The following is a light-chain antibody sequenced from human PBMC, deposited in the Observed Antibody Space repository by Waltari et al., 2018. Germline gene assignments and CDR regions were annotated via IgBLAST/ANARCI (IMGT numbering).Light chain of an antibody. CDR3: QSFDRDLNAVL. CDR2: RDD. Sequence: QSVLTQPPSVSGAPGQRVTISCTGSSSNIGAVYDVHWYQQIPGSAPKVLIYRDDNRPSGVPGRFSGSKSGTSASLSVTGLHVEDEADYFCQSFDRDLNAVLFGGGTKLTVL. CDR1: SSNIGAVYD. J-gene: IGLJ2*01. V-gene: IGLV1-40*01.